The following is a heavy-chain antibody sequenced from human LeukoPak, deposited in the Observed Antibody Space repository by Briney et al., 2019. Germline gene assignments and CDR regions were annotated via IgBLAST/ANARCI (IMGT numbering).Heavy chain of an antibody. V-gene: IGHV3-7*01. D-gene: IGHD2-21*02. CDR3: ARDPGGYCGGDCYHKKDAFDI. CDR2: IKQDGSEK. Sequence: GGSLRLSCAASGFTFSSYWMSWVRQAPGKGLEWVANIKQDGSEKYYVDSVKGRFTISRDNAKNSLYLQMNSLRAEDTAVYYCARDPGGYCGGDCYHKKDAFDIWGQGTMVTVSS. CDR1: GFTFSSYW. J-gene: IGHJ3*02.